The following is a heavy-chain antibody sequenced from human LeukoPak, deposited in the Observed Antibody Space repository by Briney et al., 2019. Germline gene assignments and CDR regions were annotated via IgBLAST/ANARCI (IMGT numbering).Heavy chain of an antibody. CDR1: GGTFSSYA. Sequence: SVKVSCKASGGTFSSYAISWVRQAPGQGLEWMGGIIPIFGTANYAQKFQGRVTITADESTSTAYMELSSLRSEDTAVYYCAGELYYGSGSYRSYCYYYYGMDVWGKGTTVTVSS. J-gene: IGHJ6*04. D-gene: IGHD3-10*01. CDR2: IIPIFGTA. V-gene: IGHV1-69*13. CDR3: AGELYYGSGSYRSYCYYYYGMDV.